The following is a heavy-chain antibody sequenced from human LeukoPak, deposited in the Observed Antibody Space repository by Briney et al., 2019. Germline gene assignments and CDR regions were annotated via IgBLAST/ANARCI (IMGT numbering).Heavy chain of an antibody. D-gene: IGHD6-13*01. CDR1: GGSFSGYY. V-gene: IGHV4-34*01. J-gene: IGHJ4*02. CDR3: ARASSGWSYLSPFDY. Sequence: SETLSLTCAVYGGSFSGYYWSWIRQPPGKGLEWIGEINHSGSTNYNPSLKSRVTISVDTSKDQFSLKLSSVTAADTAVYHCARASSGWSYLSPFDYWGQGTLVTVSS. CDR2: INHSGST.